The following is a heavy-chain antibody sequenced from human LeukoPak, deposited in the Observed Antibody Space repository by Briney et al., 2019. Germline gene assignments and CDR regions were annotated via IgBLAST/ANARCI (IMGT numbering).Heavy chain of an antibody. CDR3: TTDRTTPFDY. V-gene: IGHV3-15*01. J-gene: IGHJ4*02. CDR2: IKSKSDGGKT. Sequence: GGPLRLSCAASGFTFSNAWMSWVRQAPGKGLEWVGRIKSKSDGGKTDYAARGKGTFTIARDKSKNTLYLQMNSLKTEATAVYYCTTDRTTPFDYWGQGTLVTVSS. D-gene: IGHD2/OR15-2a*01. CDR1: GFTFSNAW.